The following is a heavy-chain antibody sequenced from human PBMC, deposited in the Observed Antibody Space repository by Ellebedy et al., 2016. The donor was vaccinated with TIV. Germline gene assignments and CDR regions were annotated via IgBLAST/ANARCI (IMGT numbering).Heavy chain of an antibody. D-gene: IGHD6-19*01. CDR1: GFTFSDHW. Sequence: GESLKISXAASGFTFSDHWMSWVRQAPGKGLEWVANIKQDGSEKYYVDSVKDRFSISRDNAKNSLYLQMNSLRVEDTAVYYCAGPVAGTEKLDWFDPWGQGTLVTVSS. CDR2: IKQDGSEK. CDR3: AGPVAGTEKLDWFDP. J-gene: IGHJ5*02. V-gene: IGHV3-7*01.